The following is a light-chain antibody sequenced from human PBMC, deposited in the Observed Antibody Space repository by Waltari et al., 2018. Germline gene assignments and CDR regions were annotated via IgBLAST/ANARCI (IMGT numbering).Light chain of an antibody. CDR2: QDK. Sequence: SHELTQPPSVSVSPGQTASISCSGDRLGDKLAAWYQQRPGQSPLLIIYQDKKRPPGIPDRFSGSNSGNTATLTISGTQAMDEADYYCQSWASGTAVFGGGTKLTVL. J-gene: IGLJ3*02. CDR1: RLGDKL. V-gene: IGLV3-1*01. CDR3: QSWASGTAV.